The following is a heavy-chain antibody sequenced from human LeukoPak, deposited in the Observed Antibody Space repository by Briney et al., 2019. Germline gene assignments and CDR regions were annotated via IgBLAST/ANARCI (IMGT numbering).Heavy chain of an antibody. CDR1: GGSFSGYY. Sequence: KSSETLSLTCAVYGGSFSGYYWSWIRQPPGKGLEWIGEINHSGSTNYNQSLKSRVTISVDTSKNQFSLRLSSVPAADTAIYYCARGRSDYVWGSYRLPFDYWGQGTLVTVSS. D-gene: IGHD3-16*02. CDR3: ARGRSDYVWGSYRLPFDY. J-gene: IGHJ4*02. CDR2: INHSGST. V-gene: IGHV4-34*01.